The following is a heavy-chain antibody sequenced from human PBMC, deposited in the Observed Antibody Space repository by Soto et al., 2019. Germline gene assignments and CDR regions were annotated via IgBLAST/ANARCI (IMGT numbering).Heavy chain of an antibody. CDR3: ARVMKGPMIREYYFDY. D-gene: IGHD3-10*01. CDR2: ISSSSNYI. Sequence: GGSLRLSCAASGFTFSSYTMNWVRQAPGKGLEWVSSISSSSNYIYYADSVKGRFTISRDDAKNSLYLQMNSLRAEDTAVYYCARVMKGPMIREYYFDYWGQGTLVTVSS. V-gene: IGHV3-21*01. CDR1: GFTFSSYT. J-gene: IGHJ4*02.